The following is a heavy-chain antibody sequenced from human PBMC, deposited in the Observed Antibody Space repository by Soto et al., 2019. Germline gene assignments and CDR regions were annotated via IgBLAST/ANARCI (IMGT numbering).Heavy chain of an antibody. J-gene: IGHJ6*02. Sequence: PSETLSLTCTVSGGSISSSSYYWGWIRQPPGKGLEWIGSIYYSGSTYYNPSLKSRVTISVDTSKNQFSLKLSSVTAADTAVYYCARGGDFWSGYYTRYYYYGMDVWGQGTTVTVSS. D-gene: IGHD3-3*01. CDR2: IYYSGST. CDR3: ARGGDFWSGYYTRYYYYGMDV. V-gene: IGHV4-39*01. CDR1: GGSISSSSYY.